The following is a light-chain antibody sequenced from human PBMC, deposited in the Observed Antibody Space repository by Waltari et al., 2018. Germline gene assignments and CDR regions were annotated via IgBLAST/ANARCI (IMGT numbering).Light chain of an antibody. V-gene: IGLV2-14*01. CDR1: SSDVGAFNY. CDR3: NSYTTTAARV. J-gene: IGLJ3*02. Sequence: QSALTQPASVSGSPGQSITISCTGTSSDVGAFNYISWYQQHPGKAPKPIIYEVSNRPSGVSTRFSGSKSGNTASLTIAGLQTEDEADYYCNSYTTTAARVFGGGTRLTVL. CDR2: EVS.